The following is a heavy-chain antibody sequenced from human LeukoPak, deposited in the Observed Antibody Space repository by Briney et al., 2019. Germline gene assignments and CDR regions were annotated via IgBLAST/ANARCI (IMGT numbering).Heavy chain of an antibody. Sequence: SETLSLTCTVSGGSISSYYWSWIRQPPGKRLEWLGYIFSSGSTKYNPSLKSHVTISLDTSKNQFSLKLSSVTAADTAVYYCARGPAFDYWGQGALVTVSS. V-gene: IGHV4-59*01. CDR3: ARGPAFDY. CDR2: IFSSGST. CDR1: GGSISSYY. J-gene: IGHJ4*02.